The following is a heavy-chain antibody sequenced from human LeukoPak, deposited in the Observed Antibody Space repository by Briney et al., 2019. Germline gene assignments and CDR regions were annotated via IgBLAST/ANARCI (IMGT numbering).Heavy chain of an antibody. CDR3: AKTEGYCSGGSCYDYFDY. J-gene: IGHJ4*02. Sequence: GGSLRLSCAASGFTFSSYAMSWVRQAPRKGLEWVSAISGSGGSTYYADSVKGRFTISRDNSKNTLYLQMNSLRAEDTAVYYCAKTEGYCSGGSCYDYFDYWGQGTLVTVSS. D-gene: IGHD2-15*01. CDR1: GFTFSSYA. CDR2: ISGSGGST. V-gene: IGHV3-23*01.